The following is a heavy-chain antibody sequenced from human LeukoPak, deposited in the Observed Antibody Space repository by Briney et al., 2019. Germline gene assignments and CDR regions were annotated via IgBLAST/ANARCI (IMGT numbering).Heavy chain of an antibody. V-gene: IGHV4-59*01. J-gene: IGHJ5*02. CDR2: IYYSGST. Sequence: MASETLSLTCTVFGGSISSYYWSWIRQPPGKGLEWIGYIYYSGSTNYNPSLKSRVTISVDTSKNQFSLKLSSVTAADTAVYYCARRDYDILTGYYNGWFDPWGQGTLVTVSS. D-gene: IGHD3-9*01. CDR3: ARRDYDILTGYYNGWFDP. CDR1: GGSISSYY.